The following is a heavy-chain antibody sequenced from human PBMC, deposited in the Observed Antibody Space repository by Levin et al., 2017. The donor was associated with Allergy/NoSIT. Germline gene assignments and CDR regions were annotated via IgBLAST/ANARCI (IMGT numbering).Heavy chain of an antibody. J-gene: IGHJ4*02. CDR2: ITNSGTPV. CDR3: VRGVVDY. D-gene: IGHD2-21*01. Sequence: GESLKISCAASGFTFSTYGMNWVRQAPDKGLEWVAHITNSGTPVYYGDSVRGRFTISRDNAKGLLYLQMNSLRAEDTAVYYCVRGVVDYWGQGTLVTVSS. CDR1: GFTFSTYG. V-gene: IGHV3-48*04.